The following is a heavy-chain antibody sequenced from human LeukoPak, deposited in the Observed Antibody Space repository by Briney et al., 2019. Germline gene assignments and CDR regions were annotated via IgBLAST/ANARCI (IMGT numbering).Heavy chain of an antibody. V-gene: IGHV6-1*01. D-gene: IGHD6-13*01. CDR3: ARESSSWYAGLDAFDI. CDR2: TYYRSKWYN. J-gene: IGHJ3*02. Sequence: SQTLSLTCAISGDSVSSNSAAWNWIRQPPSRGLEWLGRTYYRSKWYNDYAVSVKSRITINPDTSKNQFSLQLNSVTPEDTAVYYCARESSSWYAGLDAFDIWGQGTMVTVSS. CDR1: GDSVSSNSAA.